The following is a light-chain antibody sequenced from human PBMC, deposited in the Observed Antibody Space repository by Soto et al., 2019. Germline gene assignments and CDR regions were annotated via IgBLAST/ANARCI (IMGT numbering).Light chain of an antibody. CDR3: QQSYMDPIT. Sequence: IRMTQSPSSLSASTGDRVTITCRASQSISTYLYWYQKKPGKAPKLLIYVASSLQSGVPSRFSGSGGGTDFTLSISSVQPEDFATYFCQQSYMDPITFGQGTRREIK. CDR1: QSISTY. V-gene: IGKV1-39*01. J-gene: IGKJ5*01. CDR2: VAS.